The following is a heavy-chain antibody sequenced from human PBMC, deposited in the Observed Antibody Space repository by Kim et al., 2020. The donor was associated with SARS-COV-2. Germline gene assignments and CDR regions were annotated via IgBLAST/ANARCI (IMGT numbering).Heavy chain of an antibody. D-gene: IGHD3-22*01. CDR3: ARARGDYYDSSGYANAFDY. CDR1: GGTFSSYT. CDR2: IIPILGIA. Sequence: SVKVSCKASGGTFSSYTISWVRQAPGQGLEWMGRIIPILGIANYAQKFQGRVTITADKSTSTAYMELSSLRSEDTAVYYCARARGDYYDSSGYANAFDYWGQGTLVTVSS. V-gene: IGHV1-69*02. J-gene: IGHJ4*02.